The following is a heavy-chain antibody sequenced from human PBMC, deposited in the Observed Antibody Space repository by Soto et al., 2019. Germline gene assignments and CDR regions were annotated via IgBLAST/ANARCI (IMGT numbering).Heavy chain of an antibody. V-gene: IGHV1-8*01. CDR1: GYTFTSYD. J-gene: IGHJ3*02. Sequence: ASVKVSCKASGYTFTSYDINWVRQATGQGLEWMGWMNPNSGNTGYAQKFQGRVTMTEDTSTDTAYMELSSLRSEDTAVYYCATDARVYAIRDDAFDIWGQGTMVTVSS. D-gene: IGHD2-8*01. CDR3: ATDARVYAIRDDAFDI. CDR2: MNPNSGNT.